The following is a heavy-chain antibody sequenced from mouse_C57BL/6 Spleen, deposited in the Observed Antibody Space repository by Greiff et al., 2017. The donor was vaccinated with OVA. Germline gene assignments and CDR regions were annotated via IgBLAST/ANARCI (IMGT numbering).Heavy chain of an antibody. CDR2: SRNKANDYTT. J-gene: IGHJ4*01. V-gene: IGHV7-1*01. Sequence: EVKVVESGGGLVQSGRSLRLSCATSGFTFSDFYMEWVRQAPGKGLEWIAASRNKANDYTTEYSASVKGRFIVSRDTSQSILYLQMNALRAEDTAIYYCARDAGPDYAMDYWGQGTSVTVSS. CDR3: ARDAGPDYAMDY. CDR1: GFTFSDFY.